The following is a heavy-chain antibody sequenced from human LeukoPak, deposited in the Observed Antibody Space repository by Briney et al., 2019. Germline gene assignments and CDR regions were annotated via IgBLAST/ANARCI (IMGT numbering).Heavy chain of an antibody. CDR3: ARRSIAAGGLYGMDV. D-gene: IGHD6-13*01. CDR2: INYSGGV. V-gene: IGHV4-31*03. CDR1: GGSFNINGYY. Sequence: SQTLSLTCTVSGGSFNINGYYWSWIRQHPGRGLEWIGYINYSGGVYYYPSLESRVAISVDTSKSQFSLNLSSVTAADTAVYYCARRSIAAGGLYGMDVWGQGTTVTVSS. J-gene: IGHJ6*02.